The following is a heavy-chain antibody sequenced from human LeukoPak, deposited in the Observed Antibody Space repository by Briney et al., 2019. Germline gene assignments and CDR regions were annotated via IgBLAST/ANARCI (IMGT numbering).Heavy chain of an antibody. V-gene: IGHV1-3*01. D-gene: IGHD2-15*01. CDR2: INAGNGNT. J-gene: IGHJ5*02. CDR3: ARGDLGGNWFDP. CDR1: GYTFTNYA. Sequence: ASVKVSYKTSGYTFTNYAVHWVRQAPGQRLEWMGWINAGNGNTKYSQKFQDRVTITRDTSVSTAYMELSSLRSEDTAVYFCARGDLGGNWFDPWGQGTLVTVSS.